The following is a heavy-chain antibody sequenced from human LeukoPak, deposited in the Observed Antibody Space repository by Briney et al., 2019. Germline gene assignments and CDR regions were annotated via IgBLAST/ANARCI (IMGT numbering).Heavy chain of an antibody. V-gene: IGHV4-39*01. CDR3: ARLPRATIGATNYFDF. CDR2: IFYSGTT. Sequence: SETLSLTCTVSGGSISSSSYYWGWIRQSPRKGLEWIGTIFYSGTTYYNPSLKSRVTISVDTSKNQFSLNLSSVTAADTALYYCARLPRATIGATNYFDFWGQGTLVTVS. J-gene: IGHJ4*02. CDR1: GGSISSSSYY. D-gene: IGHD5-24*01.